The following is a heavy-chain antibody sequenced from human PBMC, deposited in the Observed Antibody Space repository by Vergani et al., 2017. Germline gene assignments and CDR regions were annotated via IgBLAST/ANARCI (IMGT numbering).Heavy chain of an antibody. CDR1: GASFSGYH. D-gene: IGHD6-13*01. Sequence: QVQLQQRGAGLLKPSETLSLTFGISGASFSGYHCSWIRQSPGKGLEWIGEITDGGGTNYNPSLASRVSMSLDLAENQFSLRLDSVTAADTAIYYCARDPGYSSSWYLNLVEVPIWGQGTMVTVSS. V-gene: IGHV4-34*01. CDR2: ITDGGGT. CDR3: ARDPGYSSSWYLNLVEVPI. J-gene: IGHJ3*02.